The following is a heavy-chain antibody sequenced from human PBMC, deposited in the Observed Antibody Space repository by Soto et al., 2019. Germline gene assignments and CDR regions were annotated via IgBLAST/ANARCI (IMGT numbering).Heavy chain of an antibody. V-gene: IGHV5-10-1*01. J-gene: IGHJ3*02. CDR3: ASLTYYYDSSGPDAFDI. Sequence: LGESLKISCKGSGYSFTSYWISWVRQMPGKGLEWMGRIDPSDSYTNYSPSFQGHVTISADKSISTAYLQWSSLKASDTAMYYCASLTYYYDSSGPDAFDIWGQGTMVTVSS. CDR2: IDPSDSYT. D-gene: IGHD3-22*01. CDR1: GYSFTSYW.